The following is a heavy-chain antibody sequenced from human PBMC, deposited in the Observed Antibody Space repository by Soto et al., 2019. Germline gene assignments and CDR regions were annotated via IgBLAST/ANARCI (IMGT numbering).Heavy chain of an antibody. CDR1: GFNFNFSSYS. CDR2: ITYSRANK. D-gene: IGHD5-18*01. Sequence: PGGSLRLSCAASGFNFNFSSYSMNWVRQAPGKGLEWVAYITYSRANKYYADSVKGRFTISRDNSKNTLYLQMNSLRAEDTAVYYCARDPGTAMVTSFDYWGQGTLVTVSS. J-gene: IGHJ4*02. CDR3: ARDPGTAMVTSFDY. V-gene: IGHV3-30*03.